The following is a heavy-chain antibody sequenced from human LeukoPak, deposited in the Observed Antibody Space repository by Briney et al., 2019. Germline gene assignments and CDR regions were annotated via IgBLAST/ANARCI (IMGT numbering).Heavy chain of an antibody. J-gene: IGHJ1*01. D-gene: IGHD6-6*01. CDR2: IYHSGST. Sequence: SETLSLTCTVSGGSISTYYWNWIRQPPGKGREWIGYIYHSGSTNYNPSLQSRVTLSVDTSKNQFSLNLNSVTAADTAVYYCARGGAARLHFQNWGQGTLVTVSS. CDR1: GGSISTYY. CDR3: ARGGAARLHFQN. V-gene: IGHV4-59*01.